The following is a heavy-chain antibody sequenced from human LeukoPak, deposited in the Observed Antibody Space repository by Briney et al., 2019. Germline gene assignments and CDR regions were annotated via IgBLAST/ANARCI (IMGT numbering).Heavy chain of an antibody. CDR1: GGSISSSSYN. V-gene: IGHV4-39*07. CDR2: VYYSGST. CDR3: ARSHTGYSSSDNWFDP. D-gene: IGHD6-13*01. Sequence: SETLSLTCTVSGGSISSSSYNWGWIRQPPGKGLEWIGSVYYSGSTYYNPSLKSRVTMSVDTSKNQFSLKLSSVTAADTAVYYCARSHTGYSSSDNWFDPWGQGTLVTVSS. J-gene: IGHJ5*02.